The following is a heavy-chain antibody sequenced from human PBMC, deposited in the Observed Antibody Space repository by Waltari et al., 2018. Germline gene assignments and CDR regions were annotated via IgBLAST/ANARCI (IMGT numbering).Heavy chain of an antibody. CDR1: SGSISIPDYF. J-gene: IGHJ4*01. Sequence: QVQLQESGPGLVKPSQTLTLTCDVSSGSISIPDYFWSWIRQAPGKGLEWIGSVSYKGITYYNPSLEGRVTMSVDTSKNQFSLKLNSVTAADAALYYCARTTFVGYFDYWGHGTLVTVSS. CDR3: ARTTFVGYFDY. CDR2: VSYKGIT. D-gene: IGHD1-26*01. V-gene: IGHV4-30-4*01.